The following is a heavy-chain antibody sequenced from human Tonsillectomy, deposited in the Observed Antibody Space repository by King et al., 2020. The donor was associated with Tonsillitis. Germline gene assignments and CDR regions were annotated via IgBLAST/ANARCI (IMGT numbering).Heavy chain of an antibody. CDR3: ARDVGPGVAAAGTLDP. CDR2: ISYDGKAK. J-gene: IGHJ5*02. Sequence: QLVQSGGGVVQPGRSLRLSCAASGFTINNYAMNWVRQAPGKGLEWVAVISYDGKAKSYAKSVKGRFTISRDNSENTIYLQMNSLRPEDTAVYYCARDVGPGVAAAGTLDPWGQGTLVTVSA. CDR1: GFTINNYA. D-gene: IGHD6-13*01. V-gene: IGHV3-30*04.